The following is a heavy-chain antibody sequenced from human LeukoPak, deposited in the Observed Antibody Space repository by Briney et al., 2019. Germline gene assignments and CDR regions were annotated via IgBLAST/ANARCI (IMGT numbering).Heavy chain of an antibody. CDR3: TRDSGTYNWFDP. CDR1: GFTFSDSA. V-gene: IGHV3-73*01. CDR2: MDKETNLYAT. D-gene: IGHD1-26*01. Sequence: GGSLRPSCVASGFTFSDSAIHWVRQSSGKGLEWIGHMDKETNLYATALAASVKGRFTVPRDDSKNTAYLHMNSLKTEDTALYYCTRDSGTYNWFDPWGQGTLVTVSS. J-gene: IGHJ5*02.